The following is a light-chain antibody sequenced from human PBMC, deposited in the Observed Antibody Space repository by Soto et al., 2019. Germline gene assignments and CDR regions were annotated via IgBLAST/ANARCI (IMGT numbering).Light chain of an antibody. CDR1: SSDIGAYNY. J-gene: IGLJ3*02. CDR3: TSYTSSTTWV. V-gene: IGLV2-14*03. Sequence: QSVLTQPASVSGSPGQSITISCTGTSSDIGAYNYVSWYRQHPGKAPQLLIYDVNNRPSGVSHRFSGSKSGNTASLTISGLQSEDEADYFCTSYTSSTTWVFGGGTKLTVL. CDR2: DVN.